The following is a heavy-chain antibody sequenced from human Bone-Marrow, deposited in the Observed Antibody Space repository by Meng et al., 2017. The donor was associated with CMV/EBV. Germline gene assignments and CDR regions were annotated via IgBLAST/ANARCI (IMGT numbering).Heavy chain of an antibody. Sequence: GESLKISCAASGFTFSDYGMYWVRQAPGKGLEWVSSISSRSSYIYYADSVKGRFTISRDNAKNSLYLQMNSLRAEDTAVYYCAIRDYCSSTSCYKDYYYYGMDVWGQGNTVNVAS. J-gene: IGHJ6*02. D-gene: IGHD2-2*02. CDR3: AIRDYCSSTSCYKDYYYYGMDV. CDR1: GFTFSDYG. V-gene: IGHV3-21*01. CDR2: ISSRSSYI.